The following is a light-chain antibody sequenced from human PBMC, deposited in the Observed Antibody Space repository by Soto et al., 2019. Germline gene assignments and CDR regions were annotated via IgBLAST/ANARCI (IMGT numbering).Light chain of an antibody. Sequence: QSALTQPPSASGSPGQSITISCSGISPDFGVSWYQHFPGKAPKLLIFEVSNRPSGVSTRFSGSKSGNMAFLTISGLQSEDEGLYHCSSYSSTTTLFGGGTKLTVL. J-gene: IGLJ2*01. CDR2: EVS. V-gene: IGLV2-14*01. CDR1: SPDFG. CDR3: SSYSSTTTL.